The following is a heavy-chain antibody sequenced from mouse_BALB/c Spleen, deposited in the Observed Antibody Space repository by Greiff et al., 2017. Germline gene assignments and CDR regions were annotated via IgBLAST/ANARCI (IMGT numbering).Heavy chain of an antibody. J-gene: IGHJ4*01. V-gene: IGHV14-3*02. CDR2: IDPANGNT. Sequence: VQLQQSGAELVKPGASVKLSCTASGFNIKDTYMHWVKQRPEQGLEWIGRIDPANGNTKYDPKFQGKATITADTSSNTAYLQLSSLTSEDTAVYYCARSGYYGSSYDYYAMDYWGQGTSVTVSS. D-gene: IGHD1-1*01. CDR3: ARSGYYGSSYDYYAMDY. CDR1: GFNIKDTY.